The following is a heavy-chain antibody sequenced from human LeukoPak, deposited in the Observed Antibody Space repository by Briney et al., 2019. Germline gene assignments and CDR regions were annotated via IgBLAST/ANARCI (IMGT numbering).Heavy chain of an antibody. V-gene: IGHV4-34*01. CDR1: GGSFSGYY. J-gene: IGHJ5*02. Sequence: SETLSLTCAVYGGSFSGYYWSWIRQPPGKGLEWIGEINHSGSTNYNPSLKSRVTISVDTSKNQFSLKLSSVTAADTAVYYCARANYDFWSGYLSWFDPRGQGTLVTVSS. CDR2: INHSGST. CDR3: ARANYDFWSGYLSWFDP. D-gene: IGHD3-3*01.